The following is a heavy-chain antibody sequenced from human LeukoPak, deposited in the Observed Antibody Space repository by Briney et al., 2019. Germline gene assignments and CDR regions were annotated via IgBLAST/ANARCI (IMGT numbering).Heavy chain of an antibody. CDR1: GGSISSSSYY. J-gene: IGHJ5*02. V-gene: IGHV4-39*07. D-gene: IGHD3-3*01. Sequence: PSETLSLTCTVSGGSISSSSYYWGWIRQPPGKGLEWIGSIYYSGSTYYNPSLKSRVTISLDTSKNQFSLKLSFVTAADTAVYYCAREDFWSASYNGWFDPWGQGTLVTVSS. CDR3: AREDFWSASYNGWFDP. CDR2: IYYSGST.